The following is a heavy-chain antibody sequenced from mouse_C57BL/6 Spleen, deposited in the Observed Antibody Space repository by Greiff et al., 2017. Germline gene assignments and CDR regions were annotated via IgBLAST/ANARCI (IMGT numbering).Heavy chain of an antibody. D-gene: IGHD1-1*01. CDR3: ARVYGSSYYFDY. V-gene: IGHV1-80*01. J-gene: IGHJ2*01. CDR1: GYAFSSYW. Sequence: QVQLQQSGAELVKPGASVKISCKASGYAFSSYWMNWVKQRPGKGLEWIGQIYPGDGDTNYNGKFKGKATLTADKSSSTAYMQLSSLTSEDSAVYFCARVYGSSYYFDYWGKGTTLTVSS. CDR2: IYPGDGDT.